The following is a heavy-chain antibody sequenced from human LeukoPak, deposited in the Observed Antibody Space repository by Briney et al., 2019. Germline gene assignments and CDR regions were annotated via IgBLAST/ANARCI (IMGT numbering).Heavy chain of an antibody. J-gene: IGHJ6*03. D-gene: IGHD1-26*01. Sequence: GGSLRLSCAASGFTFSSYGMHWVRQAPGKGLEWVAVIWYDGSNKYYADSVEGRFTISRDNSKNTLYLQMNSLRAEDTAVYYCAKMGSDYYYMDVWGKGTTVTVSS. CDR2: IWYDGSNK. V-gene: IGHV3-33*06. CDR1: GFTFSSYG. CDR3: AKMGSDYYYMDV.